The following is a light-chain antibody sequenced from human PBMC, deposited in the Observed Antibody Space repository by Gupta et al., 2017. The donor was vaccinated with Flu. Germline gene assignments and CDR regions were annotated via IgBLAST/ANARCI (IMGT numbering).Light chain of an antibody. V-gene: IGLV3-19*01. Sequence: SPDLPRTPLLFLALVQTVRITCKGDSFRNSYASWYQQKPGQAPVLVIYAKNIRPSGTPDRFSGSSAGNTASLTITGAQAEDEADYYCNSRDSTDNHQAVFGGGTKLTVL. CDR3: NSRDSTDNHQAV. CDR2: AKN. CDR1: SFRNSY. J-gene: IGLJ2*01.